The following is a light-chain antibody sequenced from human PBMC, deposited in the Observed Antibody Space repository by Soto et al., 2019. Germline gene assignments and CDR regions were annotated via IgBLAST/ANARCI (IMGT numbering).Light chain of an antibody. CDR2: GAS. CDR3: QQSGSSMGT. Sequence: EIVLTQSPGNLSLSAGERATLSCRASQSVSGRYLAWYQQKPGQAPRLVMYGASSRATGIPDRFSGSGSGTDCTITISRLEKEDGSVHYCQQSGSSMGTFGQGTKVDIK. J-gene: IGKJ1*01. CDR1: QSVSGRY. V-gene: IGKV3-20*01.